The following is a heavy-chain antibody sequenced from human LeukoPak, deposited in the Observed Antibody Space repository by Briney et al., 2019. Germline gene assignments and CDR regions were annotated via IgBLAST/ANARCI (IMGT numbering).Heavy chain of an antibody. CDR1: GFTFSSYG. Sequence: GRSLRLSCAASGFTFSSYGMHWVRQAPGKGLEWVAVIWYDGSNKYYADYVKGRFTISRDNSKNTLYLQMNSLRAEDTAVYYCARDAVYSSSWQYYWGQGTLVTVSS. CDR3: ARDAVYSSSWQYY. D-gene: IGHD6-13*01. V-gene: IGHV3-33*01. CDR2: IWYDGSNK. J-gene: IGHJ4*02.